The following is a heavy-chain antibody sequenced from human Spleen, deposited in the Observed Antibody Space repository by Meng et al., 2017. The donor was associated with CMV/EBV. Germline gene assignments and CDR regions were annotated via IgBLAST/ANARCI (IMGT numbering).Heavy chain of an antibody. Sequence: GESLKISCAAPAFSISGYWMHWLRQAPGEGLGWVSRIKSDGSITNYADSVKGRFTISRDNTKNTLYLQMNSLRAEDTAVYYCARVGNYGDYGHWFDPWGQGALVTVSS. V-gene: IGHV3-74*01. CDR3: ARVGNYGDYGHWFDP. CDR2: IKSDGSIT. J-gene: IGHJ5*02. CDR1: AFSISGYW. D-gene: IGHD4-17*01.